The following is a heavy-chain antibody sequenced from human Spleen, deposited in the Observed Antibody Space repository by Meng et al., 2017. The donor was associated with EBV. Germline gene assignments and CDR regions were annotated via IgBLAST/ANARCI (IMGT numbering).Heavy chain of an antibody. CDR1: GGSFSDYY. CDR3: ASSLYSSSRVNWFDP. Sequence: QGHLPQWGSGLLQPSETLALICAVSGGSFSDYYCSCIRQPPGKGLEWIGEINHSGNINYIPSLKSRVIISVVTSKNQFSLKLSSVTAADTAVYYCASSLYSSSRVNWFDPWGQGALVTVSS. CDR2: INHSGNI. V-gene: IGHV4-34*01. D-gene: IGHD6-13*01. J-gene: IGHJ5*02.